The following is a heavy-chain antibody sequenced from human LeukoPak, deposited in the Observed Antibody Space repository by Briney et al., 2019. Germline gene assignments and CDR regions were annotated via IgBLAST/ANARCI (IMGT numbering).Heavy chain of an antibody. CDR2: INHSGST. CDR1: GGSFSGYY. CDR3: ARDPQGGYYYDSSGYYTYFDY. Sequence: PSETLSLTCAVYGGSFSGYYWSWIRQPPGKGLEWIGEINHSGSTNYNPSLTSRVTISVDTSKNQFSLKLSSVTAADTAVYYCARDPQGGYYYDSSGYYTYFDYWGQGTLVTVSS. D-gene: IGHD3-22*01. J-gene: IGHJ4*02. V-gene: IGHV4-34*01.